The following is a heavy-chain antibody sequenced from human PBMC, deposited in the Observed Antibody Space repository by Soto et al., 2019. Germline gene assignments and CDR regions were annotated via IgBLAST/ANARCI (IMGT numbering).Heavy chain of an antibody. Sequence: ASVKVSCKASGYTFTSYAMHWVRQAPGQRLEWMGWINAGNGNTKYSQKFQGRVTITRDTSAGTAYMELSSLRSEDTAVYYCARGVAVDYYYGMDVWGQGTTVTVSS. J-gene: IGHJ6*02. D-gene: IGHD6-19*01. CDR3: ARGVAVDYYYGMDV. CDR1: GYTFTSYA. CDR2: INAGNGNT. V-gene: IGHV1-3*01.